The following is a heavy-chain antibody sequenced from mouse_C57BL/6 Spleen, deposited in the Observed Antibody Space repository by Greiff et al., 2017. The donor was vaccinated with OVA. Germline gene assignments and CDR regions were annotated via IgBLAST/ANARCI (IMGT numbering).Heavy chain of an antibody. V-gene: IGHV1-26*01. CDR1: GYTFTDYY. CDR2: INPNNGGT. J-gene: IGHJ1*03. CDR3: ARPHWYFDV. Sequence: EVQLQQSGPELVKPGASVKISCKASGYTFTDYYMNWVKQSHGKSLEWIGDINPNNGGTSYNQKFKGKATLTVDKSSSTAYMELRSLTSEDSAVYYCARPHWYFDVWGTGTTVTVSS.